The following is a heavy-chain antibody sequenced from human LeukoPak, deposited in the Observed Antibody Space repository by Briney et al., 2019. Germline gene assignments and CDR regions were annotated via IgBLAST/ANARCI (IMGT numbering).Heavy chain of an antibody. Sequence: ASVKVSCKASGYTFTGYYMHWLRQAPGQGLEWMGWISPNSGGTDYAQKFQGRVTMARDTSISTAYVELSSLTSDDTAVYYCAIQPWGSGNNWYFDLWGRGTLVTVSS. CDR3: AIQPWGSGNNWYFDL. J-gene: IGHJ2*01. CDR1: GYTFTGYY. V-gene: IGHV1-2*02. D-gene: IGHD7-27*01. CDR2: ISPNSGGT.